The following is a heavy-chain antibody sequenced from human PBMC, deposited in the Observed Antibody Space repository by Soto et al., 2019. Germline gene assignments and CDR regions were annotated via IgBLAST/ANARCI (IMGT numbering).Heavy chain of an antibody. V-gene: IGHV3-15*07. CDR2: IKSKTDGGTT. CDR3: TTGHYYGSGSYYSKHYYYYYGMDV. D-gene: IGHD3-10*01. CDR1: GFTFSNAW. J-gene: IGHJ6*02. Sequence: PGGSLRLSCAASGFTFSNAWMNWVRQAPGKGLEWVGRIKSKTDGGTTDYAAPVKGRFTISRDDSKNTLYLQMNSLKTEDTAVYYCTTGHYYGSGSYYSKHYYYYYGMDVWGQGTTVTVSS.